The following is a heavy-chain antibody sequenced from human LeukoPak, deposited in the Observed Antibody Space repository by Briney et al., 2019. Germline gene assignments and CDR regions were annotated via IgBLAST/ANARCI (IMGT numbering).Heavy chain of an antibody. CDR1: GYTFTGYY. J-gene: IGHJ3*02. Sequence: ASVKISCKASGYTFTGYYMHWVRQAPGQGLEWMGWINPNSGGTNYAQKFQGRVTMTRDTFISTAYMELSRLRSDDTAVYYCASPTYDILTGYPGFGAFDIWGQGTMVTVSS. CDR3: ASPTYDILTGYPGFGAFDI. CDR2: INPNSGGT. D-gene: IGHD3-9*01. V-gene: IGHV1-2*02.